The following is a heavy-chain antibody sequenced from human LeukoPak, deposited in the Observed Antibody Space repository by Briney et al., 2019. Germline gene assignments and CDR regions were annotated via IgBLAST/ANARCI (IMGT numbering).Heavy chain of an antibody. Sequence: PGGSLRLSCAASGFTFSKYWMHWVRQDPGKGLRWVSRIDTDGTGTTYADSVKGRFTISRDNAKNTLSLQMNSLRVEDTAVYYCVKELVVTGIRIMDVWGKGTTVTVSS. V-gene: IGHV3-74*01. CDR3: VKELVVTGIRIMDV. CDR1: GFTFSKYW. CDR2: IDTDGTGT. D-gene: IGHD2-21*02. J-gene: IGHJ6*03.